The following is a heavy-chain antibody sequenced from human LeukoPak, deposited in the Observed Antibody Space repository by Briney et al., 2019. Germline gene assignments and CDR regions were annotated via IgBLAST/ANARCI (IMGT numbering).Heavy chain of an antibody. CDR1: GFTFSSYA. Sequence: PGGSLRLSCAASGFTFSSYAMHWVRQAPGKGLEWVAVISYDGSNKYYADSVKGRFTISRDNSKNTLYLQMNSLRAEDTAVYYCARGDSSGYYFQYYYYGMDVWGQGTTVTVSS. CDR3: ARGDSSGYYFQYYYYGMDV. J-gene: IGHJ6*02. CDR2: ISYDGSNK. D-gene: IGHD3-22*01. V-gene: IGHV3-30*04.